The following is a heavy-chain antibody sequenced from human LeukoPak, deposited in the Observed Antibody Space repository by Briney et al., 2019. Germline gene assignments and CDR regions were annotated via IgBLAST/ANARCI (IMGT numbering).Heavy chain of an antibody. CDR3: ARGSSWGFTGTFDY. CDR1: GGSISSYY. CDR2: IYCSGST. J-gene: IGHJ4*02. Sequence: SETLSLTCTVSGGSISSYYWSWIRQPPGKGLEWIGYIYCSGSTNYNPSLKSRVTISVDTSKNQFSLKLSSVTAADTAVYYCARGSSWGFTGTFDYWGQGTLVTVSS. V-gene: IGHV4-59*01. D-gene: IGHD7-27*01.